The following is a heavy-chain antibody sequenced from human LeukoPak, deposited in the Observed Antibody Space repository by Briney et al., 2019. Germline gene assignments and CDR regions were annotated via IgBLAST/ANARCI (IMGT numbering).Heavy chain of an antibody. CDR3: GRGMRDYYGLDY. J-gene: IGHJ4*02. CDR2: IYSGGST. CDR1: GFTVSSNY. D-gene: IGHD3-10*01. V-gene: IGHV3-66*01. Sequence: GGSLRLSCAASGFTVSSNYMSWVRQAPGKGLEWVSVIYSGGSTYYADSVKGRFTISRDNGKNTLYLQMNRLTVEDTAVYYCGRGMRDYYGLDYWGQGILVTVSS.